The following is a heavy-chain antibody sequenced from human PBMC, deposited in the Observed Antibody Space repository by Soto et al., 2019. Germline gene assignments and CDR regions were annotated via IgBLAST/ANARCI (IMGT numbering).Heavy chain of an antibody. J-gene: IGHJ4*02. D-gene: IGHD3-22*01. Sequence: QVHLVESGGGVVQPGRSLRVSCAASGFTFSNYAMHWVRQAPGKGLEWVAVVSYDGSKQFYADSVEGRFTISRDSSKSTLYLRMDNLRDEDTAVYYCARDRVYYYDNSGYYNFDYWGQGTLVTVSS. CDR2: VSYDGSKQ. CDR3: ARDRVYYYDNSGYYNFDY. V-gene: IGHV3-30-3*01. CDR1: GFTFSNYA.